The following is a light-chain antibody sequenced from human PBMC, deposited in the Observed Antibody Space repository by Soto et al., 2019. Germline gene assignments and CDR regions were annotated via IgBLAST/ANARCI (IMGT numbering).Light chain of an antibody. V-gene: IGKV3-15*01. CDR2: LTS. Sequence: EVVMTQSPATLSVSPGDRVTLSCRASQSVSGNLAWYQQKPGQTPRLLIYLTSTRATGIPARFSGSGSGTEFTLTISSLQSEDFATYYCQHYNSYSEAFGQGTKVELK. CDR3: QHYNSYSEA. J-gene: IGKJ1*01. CDR1: QSVSGN.